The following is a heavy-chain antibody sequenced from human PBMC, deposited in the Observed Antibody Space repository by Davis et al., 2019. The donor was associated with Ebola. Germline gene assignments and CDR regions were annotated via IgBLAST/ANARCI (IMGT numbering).Heavy chain of an antibody. J-gene: IGHJ3*02. D-gene: IGHD3-16*01. V-gene: IGHV3-30*18. CDR2: ISYDGSNK. CDR1: GFTFSSYG. Sequence: GESLKISCAASGFTFSSYGMHWVRQAPGKGLEWVAVISYDGSNKYYADSVKGRFTISRDNSKNTLYLQMNSLRAEDTAVYYCANPGGSLGAFDIWGQGTMVTVSS. CDR3: ANPGGSLGAFDI.